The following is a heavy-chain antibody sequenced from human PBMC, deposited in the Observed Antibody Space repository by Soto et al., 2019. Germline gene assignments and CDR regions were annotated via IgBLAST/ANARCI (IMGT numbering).Heavy chain of an antibody. V-gene: IGHV3-23*01. D-gene: IGHD2-2*01. CDR2: ILGSSAGTSYASEIHT. J-gene: IGHJ6*02. CDR1: GFTFDTYA. CDR3: VKYQTGYYSYGIDV. Sequence: EVQLLESGGGLVQPGGSLRLSCAVSGFTFDTYAMSWIRQAPGRGLVWVSGILGSSAGTSYASEIHTSYADSVKGRFTISRDSSKNTLSLQVIRLRVEDTSLDYCVKYQTGYYSYGIDVWGHGTTVTVSS.